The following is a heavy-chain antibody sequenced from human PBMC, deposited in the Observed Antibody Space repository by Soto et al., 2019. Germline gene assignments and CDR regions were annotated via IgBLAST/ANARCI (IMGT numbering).Heavy chain of an antibody. V-gene: IGHV4-31*03. Sequence: TLSLTRSVAGADIHIGGFTWTWVRQHAGKGLEWLGCISRSGSTDYNPSLKSRLSISVDTSKNHFSLTLTSVTAADAAVYYCATIGVSGYLAAWGQGTTGTVSS. J-gene: IGHJ6*02. D-gene: IGHD3-16*02. CDR2: ISRSGST. CDR1: GADIHIGGFT. CDR3: ATIGVSGYLAA.